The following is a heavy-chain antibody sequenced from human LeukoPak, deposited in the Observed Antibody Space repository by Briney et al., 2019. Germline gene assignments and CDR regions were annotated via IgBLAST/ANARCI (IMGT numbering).Heavy chain of an antibody. CDR1: AFTSTTYS. V-gene: IGHV3-23*01. Sequence: PGRSLRPSCAPAAFTSTTYSTNWVRQAPGKGLEWVLAIDNSGYTTYYADSVNGRFTISRDNSKNTLYLQMNSLRAEDTALYYCARVHLCRSNFDCWGQGTLVTVSS. CDR2: IDNSGYTT. CDR3: ARVHLCRSNFDC. J-gene: IGHJ4*02.